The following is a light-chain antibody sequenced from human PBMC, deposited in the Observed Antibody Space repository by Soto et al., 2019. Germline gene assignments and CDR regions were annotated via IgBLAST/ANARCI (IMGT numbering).Light chain of an antibody. CDR3: QKYNSAPWT. CDR2: DAS. V-gene: IGKV3-11*01. CDR1: QSVSSY. Sequence: EIVLTQSPATLSLSPGERATLSCRASQSVSSYLAWYQQKPGQVPRLLIYDASNRATGIPARFSGSGSGTDFTLTISSLEPEDVATYYCQKYNSAPWTFGQGTKVEIK. J-gene: IGKJ1*01.